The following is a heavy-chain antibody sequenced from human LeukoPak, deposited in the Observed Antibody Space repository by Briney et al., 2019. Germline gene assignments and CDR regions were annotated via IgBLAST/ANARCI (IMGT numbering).Heavy chain of an antibody. V-gene: IGHV3-48*01. CDR2: ITSSGDTI. D-gene: IGHD3-3*01. CDR3: ARVSDFWSGYKGGYFDY. Sequence: GGSLRLSCTTSVFPFSRYSMNWVRQAPGKGLEWVSYITSSGDTIYYADSVKGRFTISRDNAKNSLYLQMNSLRAEDTAVYYCARVSDFWSGYKGGYFDYWGQGTLVTVSS. J-gene: IGHJ4*02. CDR1: VFPFSRYS.